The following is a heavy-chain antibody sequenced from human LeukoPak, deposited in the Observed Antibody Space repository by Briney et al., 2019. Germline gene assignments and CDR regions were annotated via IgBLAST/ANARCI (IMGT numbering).Heavy chain of an antibody. CDR1: GFTFSSYW. Sequence: GGSLRLSCAASGFTFSSYWMSWVRQAPGKGLEWVANIKQDGSEKYYVDSVKGRFTVSRDNAKNSLYLQMNSLRAEDTAVYYCAIVYRSRSGYCFDFWGQGTLVTVSS. J-gene: IGHJ4*02. D-gene: IGHD6-13*01. V-gene: IGHV3-7*01. CDR3: AIVYRSRSGYCFDF. CDR2: IKQDGSEK.